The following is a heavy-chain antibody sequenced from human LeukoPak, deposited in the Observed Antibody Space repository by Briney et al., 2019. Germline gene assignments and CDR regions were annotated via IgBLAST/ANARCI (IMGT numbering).Heavy chain of an antibody. CDR2: ISSSSSYI. CDR3: ARGFPSYYYDSSGPTGAFDI. Sequence: GGSLRLSCAASGFTFSSYSMNWVRQAPGEGLEWVSSISSSSSYIYYADSVKGRFTISRDNAKNSLYLQMNSLRAEDTAVYYCARGFPSYYYDSSGPTGAFDIWGQGTMVTVSS. D-gene: IGHD3-22*01. J-gene: IGHJ3*02. CDR1: GFTFSSYS. V-gene: IGHV3-21*01.